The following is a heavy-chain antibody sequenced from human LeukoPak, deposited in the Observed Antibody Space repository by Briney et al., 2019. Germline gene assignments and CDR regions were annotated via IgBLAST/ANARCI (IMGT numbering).Heavy chain of an antibody. CDR3: ARGGAFEGFDI. Sequence: SETLSLTCAVSGGSISSGGYSWSWIRQPPGKGLEWIGYIYHSGSTYYNLSLKSRVTISVDRSKNQFSLKLSSVTAADTAVYYCARGGAFEGFDIWGQGTMVTVSS. J-gene: IGHJ3*02. CDR2: IYHSGST. D-gene: IGHD1-26*01. CDR1: GGSISSGGYS. V-gene: IGHV4-30-2*01.